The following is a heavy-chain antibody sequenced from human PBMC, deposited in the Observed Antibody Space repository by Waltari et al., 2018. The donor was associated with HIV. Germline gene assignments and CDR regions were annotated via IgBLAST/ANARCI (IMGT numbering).Heavy chain of an antibody. CDR1: GFTFDDYT. CDR2: ISWDGGST. D-gene: IGHD1-26*01. Sequence: EVQLVESGGVVVQPGGSMRLSCAASGFTFDDYTMHWVRQAPGKGLEWVSLISWDGGSTYYAYSVKGRFTISRDNSKNSLYLQMNSLRTEDTALYYCARSIVGANPDGMDVWGQGTTVTVSS. CDR3: ARSIVGANPDGMDV. J-gene: IGHJ6*02. V-gene: IGHV3-43*01.